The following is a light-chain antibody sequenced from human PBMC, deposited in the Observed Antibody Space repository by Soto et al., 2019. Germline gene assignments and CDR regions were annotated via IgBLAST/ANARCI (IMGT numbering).Light chain of an antibody. CDR1: QSVNNR. Sequence: DIQLTQSPYTLSLSAGDRTTLTCRASQSVNNRLAWYQQKPGQSPRLLISGASTRATGIPARFSGSGSGTEFTLTISSLQSEDFAVYYCQQHGTSPITFGLGTRLEIK. J-gene: IGKJ5*01. CDR2: GAS. V-gene: IGKV3-20*01. CDR3: QQHGTSPIT.